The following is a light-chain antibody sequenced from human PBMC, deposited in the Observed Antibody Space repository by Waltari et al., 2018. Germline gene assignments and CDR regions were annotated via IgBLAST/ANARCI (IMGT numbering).Light chain of an antibody. V-gene: IGLV2-23*01. CDR1: SSDVGSYNL. J-gene: IGLJ2*01. CDR2: EGS. Sequence: QSALTQPASVSGSPGQSITISCTGTSSDVGSYNLVPWYQQHPGKAPKLMIYEGSKRPSGVSTRFSGSTSGNTASLTISGLQAEDEADYYCCSYAGSSSVFGGGTKLTVL. CDR3: CSYAGSSSV.